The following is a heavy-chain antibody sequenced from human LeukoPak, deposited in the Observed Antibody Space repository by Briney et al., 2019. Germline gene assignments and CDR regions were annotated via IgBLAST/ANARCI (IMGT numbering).Heavy chain of an antibody. D-gene: IGHD2-8*01. V-gene: IGHV4-59*01. CDR1: GGSLTGYY. CDR2: IYYTGST. Sequence: PSETLSLTCGVSGGSLTGYYWSWIRQPPGKGLEWIGYIYYTGSTNYNSSLKSRVTISVDTSKNQFSLNLSSVTAADTAMYYCARAVLATKSEHWFDSWGQGTLVTVSS. CDR3: ARAVLATKSEHWFDS. J-gene: IGHJ5*01.